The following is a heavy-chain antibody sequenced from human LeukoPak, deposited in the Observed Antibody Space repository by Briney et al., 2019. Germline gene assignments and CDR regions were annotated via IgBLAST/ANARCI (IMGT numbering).Heavy chain of an antibody. CDR1: GGSISIYY. CDR2: IFYSGST. CDR3: ARGPHHIVVVTGHDVFDI. J-gene: IGHJ3*02. D-gene: IGHD2-21*02. V-gene: IGHV4-59*01. Sequence: SETLSLTCTVSGGSISIYYWSWIRQPPGRGLEWIGYIFYSGSTNYNTSLKSRVTISVDTSKNQFSLKLSSVTAADTAVYYCARGPHHIVVVTGHDVFDIWGQGTMVTVSS.